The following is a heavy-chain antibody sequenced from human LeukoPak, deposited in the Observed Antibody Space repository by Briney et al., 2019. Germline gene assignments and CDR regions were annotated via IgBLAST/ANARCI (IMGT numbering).Heavy chain of an antibody. Sequence: GESLRLSCGASGFSFTTYWMNWVRQAPGKGLEWVSYISSSGSTIYYADSVKGRFTLSRDNAKNSLYLQMNSLRAEDTAVYYCARPSWTSGSYFDYWGQGALVIVSS. CDR1: GFSFTTYW. D-gene: IGHD3-10*01. V-gene: IGHV3-48*04. J-gene: IGHJ4*02. CDR3: ARPSWTSGSYFDY. CDR2: ISSSGSTI.